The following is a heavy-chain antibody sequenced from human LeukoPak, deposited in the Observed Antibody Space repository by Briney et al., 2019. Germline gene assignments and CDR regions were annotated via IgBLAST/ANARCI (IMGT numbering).Heavy chain of an antibody. CDR3: AKTGSLFGRFLDH. Sequence: SETLSLTCTVFGDXMNNYYWNWIRQPPGKGLEWIGNIHHGGTTKFHPSLESRVTISVDTSKKQFSLRLRSVTAADTAVYYCAKTGSLFGRFLDHWGQGALVIVSS. D-gene: IGHD3-10*02. CDR1: GDXMNNYY. J-gene: IGHJ4*02. V-gene: IGHV4-59*01. CDR2: IHHGGTT.